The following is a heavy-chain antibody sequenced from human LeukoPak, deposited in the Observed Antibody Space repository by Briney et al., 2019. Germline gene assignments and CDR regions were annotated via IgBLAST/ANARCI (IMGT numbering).Heavy chain of an antibody. CDR2: IASDGSST. CDR1: GFTFSSYW. D-gene: IGHD4-23*01. Sequence: GGSLRLSCAASGFTFSSYWMNWVRQAPGKGLVWVSRIASDGSSTTYADSVRGRFSISRDNAKNTLYLQMNGLRVEDTAVYYCARGRPHGNDYWGQGTLVTVSS. V-gene: IGHV3-74*01. J-gene: IGHJ4*02. CDR3: ARGRPHGNDY.